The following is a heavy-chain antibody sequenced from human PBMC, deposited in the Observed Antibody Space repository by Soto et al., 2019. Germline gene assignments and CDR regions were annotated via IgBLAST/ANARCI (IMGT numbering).Heavy chain of an antibody. CDR2: ISGSGGST. CDR1: GFTFSSYA. V-gene: IGHV3-23*01. CDR3: AKRWDIAVAGSPFDY. J-gene: IGHJ4*02. D-gene: IGHD6-19*01. Sequence: GGSLRLSCAATGFTFSSYAMSWVRQAPGKGLEWVSAISGSGGSTYYADSVKGRFTISRDNSKNTLYLQMNSLRAEDTAVYYCAKRWDIAVAGSPFDYWGQGTLVTVSS.